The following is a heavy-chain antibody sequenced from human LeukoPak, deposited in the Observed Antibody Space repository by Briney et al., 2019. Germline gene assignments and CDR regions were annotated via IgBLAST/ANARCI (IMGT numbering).Heavy chain of an antibody. D-gene: IGHD3-10*01. CDR2: ISSSGSTI. J-gene: IGHJ3*02. CDR1: GFTFSSYE. Sequence: GGSLRLSCAASGFTFSSYEMNWVRQAPGKGLEWVSYISSSGSTIYYADSVKGRFTISRDNAKNSLYLQMSSLRAEDTAVYYCAVGSDTYPYPDAFDIWGQGTMVTVSS. CDR3: AVGSDTYPYPDAFDI. V-gene: IGHV3-48*03.